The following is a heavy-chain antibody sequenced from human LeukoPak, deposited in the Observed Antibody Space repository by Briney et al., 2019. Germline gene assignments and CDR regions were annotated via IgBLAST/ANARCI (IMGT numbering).Heavy chain of an antibody. J-gene: IGHJ4*02. D-gene: IGHD2/OR15-2a*01. Sequence: GGSLRLSCAASGFTFSNYAMSWVRQAPGKGLEWVSGVSGGGDATYYGDAVKGRFTISRDNSKYTLYLQMNSLRAEDTAVYYCARARTTYFDYWGQGTLVTVSS. CDR3: ARARTTYFDY. V-gene: IGHV3-23*01. CDR2: VSGGGDAT. CDR1: GFTFSNYA.